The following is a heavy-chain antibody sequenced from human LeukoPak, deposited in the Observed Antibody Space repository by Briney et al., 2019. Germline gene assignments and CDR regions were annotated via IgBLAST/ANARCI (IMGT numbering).Heavy chain of an antibody. CDR3: LTSSGWLYFDY. J-gene: IGHJ4*02. D-gene: IGHD6-19*01. V-gene: IGHV1-8*03. CDR2: MNPNSGNT. Sequence: AAVKVSCKASGYTFTSYDINWVRQATEQGLEWMGWMNPNSGNTGYAQKFQGRVTITRNTSISTAYMELSSLRSEDTAVYYCLTSSGWLYFDYWGQGTLVTVSS. CDR1: GYTFTSYD.